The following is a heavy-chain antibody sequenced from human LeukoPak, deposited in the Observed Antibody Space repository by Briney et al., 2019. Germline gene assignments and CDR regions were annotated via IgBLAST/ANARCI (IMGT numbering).Heavy chain of an antibody. Sequence: GGSLRLSCGASGFTFSNYGMLWVRQAPGKGLEWVAFIRYDGNNKLYADSVKGRFTISRDNSKNTLYLQMNSLRAEDTAVYYCAKGSKEVLFTRDHYMDVWGKGTTVTISS. CDR1: GFTFSNYG. CDR2: IRYDGNNK. CDR3: AKGSKEVLFTRDHYMDV. J-gene: IGHJ6*03. D-gene: IGHD3-3*01. V-gene: IGHV3-30*02.